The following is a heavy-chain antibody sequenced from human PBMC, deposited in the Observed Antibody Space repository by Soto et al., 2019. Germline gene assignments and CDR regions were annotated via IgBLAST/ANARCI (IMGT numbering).Heavy chain of an antibody. CDR2: ISYNGGGT. J-gene: IGHJ4*02. Sequence: GGSVRLSCAASGFTFSKYAMTWARQAPGKGLEWVSAISYNGGGTYYVDSVKGRFTVSRDNSKNTLYLQMNSLRAEDTAVYYCAKILVMYYYYSSGYYHYDYWGQGTLVIVSS. CDR1: GFTFSKYA. CDR3: AKILVMYYYYSSGYYHYDY. V-gene: IGHV3-23*01. D-gene: IGHD3-22*01.